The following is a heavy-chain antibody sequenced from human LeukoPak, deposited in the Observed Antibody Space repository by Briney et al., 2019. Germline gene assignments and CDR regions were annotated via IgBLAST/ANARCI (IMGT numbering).Heavy chain of an antibody. J-gene: IGHJ4*02. D-gene: IGHD2-2*01. CDR3: AGLGYCSSTSCYYFDY. CDR1: GFTFSSYG. V-gene: IGHV3-30*03. Sequence: GGSLRLSCAASGFTFSSYGMHWVRQAPGKGLEWVAVISYDGSNKYYADSVKGRFTISRDNSKNTLYLQMNSLRAEDTAVYYCAGLGYCSSTSCYYFDYWGQGTLVTVSS. CDR2: ISYDGSNK.